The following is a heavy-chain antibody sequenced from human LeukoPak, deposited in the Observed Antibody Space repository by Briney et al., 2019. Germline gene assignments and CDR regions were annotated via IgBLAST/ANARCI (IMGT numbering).Heavy chain of an antibody. Sequence: GTNKYSADSVKGRFTISRDNSKNTLYLQMNSLKTDDTAVYYCPNYGSYQYFAYWAQRTPLTVS. CDR2: GTNK. V-gene: IGHV3-30*02. CDR3: PNYGSYQYFAY. D-gene: IGHD4-17*01. J-gene: IGHJ4*02.